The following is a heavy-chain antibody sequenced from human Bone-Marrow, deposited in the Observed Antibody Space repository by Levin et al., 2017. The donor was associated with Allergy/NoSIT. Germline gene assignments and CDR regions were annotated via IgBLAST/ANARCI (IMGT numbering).Heavy chain of an antibody. CDR3: TALVPVEMGMDV. CDR2: INSDGSDT. J-gene: IGHJ6*02. V-gene: IGHV3-74*01. Sequence: SCAASGFSLSTYWMHWVRQAPGKGLMWVSRINSDGSDTTYADSVRGRFTISRDNAKNTLYLQMNSLRVEDTAVYYCTALVPVEMGMDVGGQGTTVNVSS. CDR1: GFSLSTYW. D-gene: IGHD2-8*02.